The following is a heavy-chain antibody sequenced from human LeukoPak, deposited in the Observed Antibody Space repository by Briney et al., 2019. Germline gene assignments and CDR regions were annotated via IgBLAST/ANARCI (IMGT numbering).Heavy chain of an antibody. J-gene: IGHJ4*02. CDR2: IIPILGIA. V-gene: IGHV1-69*04. CDR3: VRSRGGYTGVDY. D-gene: IGHD3-16*01. CDR1: GGTFSSYA. Sequence: ASVKVSCKASGGTFSSYAVSWVRQAPGQGLEWMGRIIPILGIANYAQKFQGRVTITADKSTSTAYMELSSLRSEDTAVYYCVRSRGGYTGVDYWGQGTLVTVSS.